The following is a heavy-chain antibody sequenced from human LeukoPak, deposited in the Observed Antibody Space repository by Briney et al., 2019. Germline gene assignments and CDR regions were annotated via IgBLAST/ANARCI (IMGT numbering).Heavy chain of an antibody. CDR3: ARAGYSSGWAHDY. D-gene: IGHD6-19*01. CDR1: GGSFSGYY. Sequence: PSETLSLTCAVYGGSFSGYYWSWIRQPPGKGLEWIGEINHSGSTNYNPSLKSRVTISVDTSKNQFSLKLSSVTAADTAVYYCARAGYSSGWAHDYWGQGTLVTVSS. CDR2: INHSGST. J-gene: IGHJ4*02. V-gene: IGHV4-34*01.